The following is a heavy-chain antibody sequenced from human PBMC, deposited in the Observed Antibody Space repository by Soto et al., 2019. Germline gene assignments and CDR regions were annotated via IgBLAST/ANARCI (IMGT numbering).Heavy chain of an antibody. CDR3: AKDLIYGYNSGRPFDY. CDR2: IGGRGDST. J-gene: IGHJ4*02. D-gene: IGHD6-19*01. Sequence: GGSLRLSCAASGFTFSSYAMSWVRQAPGKGLEWVSAIGGRGDSTYYADSVKGRFTISRDNSRDTLYLQMNSLRAEDTAVYYCAKDLIYGYNSGRPFDYWGKGTLVTVST. CDR1: GFTFSSYA. V-gene: IGHV3-23*01.